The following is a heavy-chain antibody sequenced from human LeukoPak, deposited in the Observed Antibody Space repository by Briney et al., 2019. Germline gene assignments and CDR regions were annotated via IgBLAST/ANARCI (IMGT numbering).Heavy chain of an antibody. V-gene: IGHV3-53*01. Sequence: GGSLRLSRAASGFTVSSNYMSWVRAAPGKGLEWVSVIYSGGRTYYADSVKGRFTISRDNYKNTLYLQMHSLRAEDTAVYYCARAYSSGEGVDYWGQGTLVTVSS. D-gene: IGHD6-19*01. CDR2: IYSGGRT. CDR1: GFTVSSNY. J-gene: IGHJ4*02. CDR3: ARAYSSGEGVDY.